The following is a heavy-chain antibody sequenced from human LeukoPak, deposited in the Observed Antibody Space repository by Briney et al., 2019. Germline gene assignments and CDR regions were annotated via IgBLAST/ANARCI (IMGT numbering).Heavy chain of an antibody. J-gene: IGHJ4*02. Sequence: GGSLRPSCAASGFTVIGNYMSWVPQAPGEGLGGLSVINRGGNTYYADSVKGRFTISRDSSKSTVFLQMDSLRAGDTAVYYCARDPGYGLGVDYGDYWGQGTLVTVSS. V-gene: IGHV3-66*01. CDR3: ARDPGYGLGVDYGDY. CDR1: GFTVIGNY. CDR2: INRGGNT. D-gene: IGHD3-10*01.